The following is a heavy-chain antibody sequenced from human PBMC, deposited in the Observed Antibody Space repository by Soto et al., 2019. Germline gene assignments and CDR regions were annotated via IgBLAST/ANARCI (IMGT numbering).Heavy chain of an antibody. Sequence: QLQLQESGPGLVKPSETLSLTCTVSGGSISSSSYYWGWIRQPPGKGLEWIGSIYYSGSTYYNPSLKSRVSISVDTSKNQFSLKLSSVTAADTAVYYCASPLPRVLRYFDWLPSYYGMDVWGQGTTVTVSS. D-gene: IGHD3-9*01. V-gene: IGHV4-39*01. CDR2: IYYSGST. J-gene: IGHJ6*02. CDR1: GGSISSSSYY. CDR3: ASPLPRVLRYFDWLPSYYGMDV.